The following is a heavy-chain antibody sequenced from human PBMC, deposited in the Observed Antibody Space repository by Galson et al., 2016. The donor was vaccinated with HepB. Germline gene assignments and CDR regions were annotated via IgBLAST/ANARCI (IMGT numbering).Heavy chain of an antibody. J-gene: IGHJ4*02. CDR1: GFTLSNYW. CDR2: INTDGSST. Sequence: SLRLSCAASGFTLSNYWMHWVRQAPGKGLVWVSRINTDGSSTNYADSVKGRFTISRDNAKNTLYLQMNSLRTEDTAVYYGARALGRSSGWSAKGYWGQGTLVAVSS. V-gene: IGHV3-74*01. CDR3: ARALGRSSGWSAKGY. D-gene: IGHD6-19*01.